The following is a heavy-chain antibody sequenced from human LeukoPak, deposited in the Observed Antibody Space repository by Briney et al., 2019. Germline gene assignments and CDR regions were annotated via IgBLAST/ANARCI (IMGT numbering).Heavy chain of an antibody. J-gene: IGHJ4*02. CDR1: GVSFRGYY. CDR2: NTHRSST. D-gene: IGHD5-18*01. CDR3: ASQWGYSYGYADY. V-gene: IGHV4-34*01. Sequence: SETLSLTCAVYGVSFRGYYWSWIRQPPGKGREGIGENTHRSSTNYNPSIKSRVTISVDTSKHQFSLKMSSVTAEDTAVYYCASQWGYSYGYADYWGQGTLVTVSS.